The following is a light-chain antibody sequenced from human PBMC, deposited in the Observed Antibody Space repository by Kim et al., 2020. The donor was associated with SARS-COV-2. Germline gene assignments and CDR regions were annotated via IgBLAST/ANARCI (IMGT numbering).Light chain of an antibody. CDR2: AAS. Sequence: SASVGDRVTITCRASQSISSYLNWYQQKPGKAPKLLIYAASSLQSGVPSRFSGSGSGTDFTLTISSLQPEDFATYHCQQSYSTPVTFGQGTKLEI. J-gene: IGKJ2*01. V-gene: IGKV1-39*01. CDR3: QQSYSTPVT. CDR1: QSISSY.